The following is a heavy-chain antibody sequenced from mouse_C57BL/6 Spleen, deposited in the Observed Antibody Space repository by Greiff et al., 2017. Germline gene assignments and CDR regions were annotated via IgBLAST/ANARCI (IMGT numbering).Heavy chain of an antibody. Sequence: VQLQQPGAELVKPGASVKLSCKASGYTFTSYWMHWVKQRPGQGLEWIGMIHPNSGSTNYNEKFKSKVTLTVDKSSSTAYMQLSSLTAEDSAVYYCAREDKGYFDVWGTGTTVTVSS. D-gene: IGHD3-3*01. CDR1: GYTFTSYW. J-gene: IGHJ1*03. V-gene: IGHV1-64*01. CDR3: AREDKGYFDV. CDR2: IHPNSGST.